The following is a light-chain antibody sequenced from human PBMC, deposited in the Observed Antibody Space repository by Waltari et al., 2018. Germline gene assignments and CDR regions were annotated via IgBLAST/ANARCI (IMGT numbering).Light chain of an antibody. CDR1: GSDVGSYSL. V-gene: IGLV2-23*01. J-gene: IGLJ3*02. CDR2: EGS. CDR3: GSYAGRNSWV. Sequence: QSALTQPASVSGFPGQSITISCSGTGSDVGSYSLVSWYQKQPGKAPKLIIYEGSERPSGVSSRFCGAKCGDTASLTISSLQPEDEADYYCGSYAGRNSWVFGGGTKVTVL.